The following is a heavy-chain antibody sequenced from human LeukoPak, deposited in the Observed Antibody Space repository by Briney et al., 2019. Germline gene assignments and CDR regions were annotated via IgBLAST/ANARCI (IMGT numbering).Heavy chain of an antibody. D-gene: IGHD6-13*01. J-gene: IGHJ5*02. Sequence: ASVKVSCKASGGTFSSYAISWVRQAPGQGLEWMGRIIPTFGTANYAQKFQGRVTITTDESTSTAYMELSSLRSEDTAVYYCARDRYSSSWTSPFDPWGQGTLVTVSS. CDR3: ARDRYSSSWTSPFDP. CDR2: IIPTFGTA. V-gene: IGHV1-69*05. CDR1: GGTFSSYA.